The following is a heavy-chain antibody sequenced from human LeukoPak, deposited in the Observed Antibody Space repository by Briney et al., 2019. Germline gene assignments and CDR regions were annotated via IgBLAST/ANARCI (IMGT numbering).Heavy chain of an antibody. V-gene: IGHV3-7*01. CDR3: ARGRRSSAGSDF. D-gene: IGHD6-25*01. CDR1: GFTFTDYW. J-gene: IGHJ4*02. CDR2: INQAGTGK. Sequence: GGSLRLSCSASGFTFTDYWMSWVRQAPGGGLEWVANINQAGTGKYYLDSLKGRFSISRDNTRNSLFLQMHSLRADDTAVYYCARGRRSSAGSDFWGQGTRVTVSS.